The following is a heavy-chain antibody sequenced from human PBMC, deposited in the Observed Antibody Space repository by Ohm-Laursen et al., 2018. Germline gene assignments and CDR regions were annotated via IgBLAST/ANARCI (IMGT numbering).Heavy chain of an antibody. CDR1: GGFISEHS. CDR3: ARDNPPRY. J-gene: IGHJ4*02. CDR2: INTSGNT. V-gene: IGHV4-4*07. Sequence: SDTLSPTCTVSGGFISEHSWSWIRQPAGKGLEWIGRINTSGNTNYNPSLKSRVTMSVDTTKTQFSLKLTSVTAADTAVYYCARDNPPRYWGQGILVTVSS.